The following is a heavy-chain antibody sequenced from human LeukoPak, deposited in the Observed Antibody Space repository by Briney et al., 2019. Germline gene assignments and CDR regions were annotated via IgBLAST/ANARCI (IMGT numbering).Heavy chain of an antibody. V-gene: IGHV4-59*01. CDR3: AGAPNRHYFDY. CDR1: SGPITSYY. CDR2: IHYTGTT. Sequence: PSETLSLTCTVSSGPITSYYWSWIRQPPGKGLEYIGHIHYTGTTDYNPSLKSRVAMSVDTSKSQFSLRLISVTASDTAVYFCAGAPNRHYFDYWGQGTLVAVSS. J-gene: IGHJ4*02.